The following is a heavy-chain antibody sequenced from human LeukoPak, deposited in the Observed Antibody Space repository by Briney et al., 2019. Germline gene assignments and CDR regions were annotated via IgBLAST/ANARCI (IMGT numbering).Heavy chain of an antibody. J-gene: IGHJ4*02. D-gene: IGHD6-19*01. CDR3: ARENSSGWYIDY. Sequence: SVKVSCKASGGTFSSYAISWVRQAPGQGFEWMGGIIPIFGTANYAQKFQGRVTITADESTSTAYMELSSLRSEDTAVYYCARENSSGWYIDYWGQGTLVTVSS. CDR2: IIPIFGTA. CDR1: GGTFSSYA. V-gene: IGHV1-69*13.